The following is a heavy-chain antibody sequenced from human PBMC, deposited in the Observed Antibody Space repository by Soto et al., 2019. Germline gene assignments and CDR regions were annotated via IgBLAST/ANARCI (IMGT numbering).Heavy chain of an antibody. J-gene: IGHJ3*02. CDR3: AKDRSGWYDAFDI. D-gene: IGHD6-19*01. CDR2: ISGSGGST. CDR1: GFTFSSYA. Sequence: EVLLLESGGGLVQPGGSLRLSCAASGFTFSSYAMSWVRQAPGKGLEWFSAISGSGGSTYYAESVKGRFTISRDNSKNTLYLQMNSLRAEDTAVYYCAKDRSGWYDAFDIWGQGTMVTVSS. V-gene: IGHV3-23*01.